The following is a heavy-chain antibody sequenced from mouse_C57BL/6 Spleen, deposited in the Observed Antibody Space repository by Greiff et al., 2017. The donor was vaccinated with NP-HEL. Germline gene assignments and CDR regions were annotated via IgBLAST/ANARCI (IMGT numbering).Heavy chain of an antibody. CDR3: AREAYGSSYRYFDV. J-gene: IGHJ1*03. V-gene: IGHV5-4*01. D-gene: IGHD1-1*01. Sequence: VQLKESGGGLVKPGGTLKLSCAASGFTFSSYAMSWVRQTPEKRLAWVATISDGGSYTYYPDKVNGRFTISRDNAKNNKYLQMSHLKSEDTAMYYCAREAYGSSYRYFDVWGTGTTVTVSS. CDR2: ISDGGSYT. CDR1: GFTFSSYA.